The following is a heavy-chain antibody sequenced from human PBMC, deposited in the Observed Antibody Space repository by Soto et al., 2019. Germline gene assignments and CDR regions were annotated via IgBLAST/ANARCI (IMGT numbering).Heavy chain of an antibody. J-gene: IGHJ4*02. D-gene: IGHD3-10*01. CDR2: TIPILSMS. CDR3: STSFGSGSHAFDF. V-gene: IGHV1-69*02. Sequence: QVQLVQSGAELKKPGSSVRVSCKASGDTFNFYTINWVRQAPGLGLEWMGRTIPILSMSTYALKFQGRITISADKSTSTAYMLLTSLKHEDTAIYYCSTSFGSGSHAFDFWGQGALVTVSS. CDR1: GDTFNFYT.